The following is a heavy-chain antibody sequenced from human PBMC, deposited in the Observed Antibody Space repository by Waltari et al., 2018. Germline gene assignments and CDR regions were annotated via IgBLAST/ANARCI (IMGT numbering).Heavy chain of an antibody. D-gene: IGHD6-6*01. CDR3: ARAHITVRVLDV. Sequence: QVQLVGSGGGLVKPGGSLNLSCVGSAFTFSDYHMNWIRQAPGKGREWVSGISSSGGATYYVDSVKGRFIISRDSSKNSLYLQMNSLRVEDTAVYFCARAHITVRVLDVWGKGTTVTVSS. CDR1: AFTFSDYH. CDR2: ISSSGGAT. J-gene: IGHJ6*04. V-gene: IGHV3-11*01.